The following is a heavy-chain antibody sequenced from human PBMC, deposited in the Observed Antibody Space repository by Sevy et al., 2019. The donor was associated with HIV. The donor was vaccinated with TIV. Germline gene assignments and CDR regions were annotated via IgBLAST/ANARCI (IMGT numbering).Heavy chain of an antibody. V-gene: IGHV7-4-1*02. Sequence: ASVKVSCKASGYTFTSYVMNWVRQAPGQGLEWMGWINTNTGNPTYAQGFTGRFVFSLDTSVSTAYLQISSLKAEDTAVYYCARGECSSSSCYYYYSMDVWGQGATVTVSS. CDR3: ARGECSSSSCYYYYSMDV. D-gene: IGHD2-2*01. CDR1: GYTFTSYV. J-gene: IGHJ6*02. CDR2: INTNTGNP.